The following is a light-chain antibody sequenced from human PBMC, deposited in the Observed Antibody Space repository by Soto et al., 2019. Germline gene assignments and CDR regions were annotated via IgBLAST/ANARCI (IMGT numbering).Light chain of an antibody. CDR1: QTFSNSF. Sequence: EIVLTQSPGTLSLSPGERATLSCRASQTFSNSFLSWFQQIPGQAPRLLIYGASSRATGIPVRFSGSGSGTDFTLTISRLEPEDFAVYHCQQYDSSPTFGQGTKVDIK. J-gene: IGKJ1*01. CDR2: GAS. CDR3: QQYDSSPT. V-gene: IGKV3-20*01.